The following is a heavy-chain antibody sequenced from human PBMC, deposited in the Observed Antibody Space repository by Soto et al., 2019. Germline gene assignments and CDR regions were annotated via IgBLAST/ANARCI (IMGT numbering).Heavy chain of an antibody. CDR3: ATTSRGYYGSGSYSFANWFDP. Sequence: QVPLVQSGAEVKKPGASVKVSCKASGYTFTSYGISWVRQAPGQGLEWMGWISAYNGNTNYAQKLQGRVTMTTDTSTSTAYMELRSLRSDDTAVYYCATTSRGYYGSGSYSFANWFDPWGQGTLVTVSS. D-gene: IGHD3-10*01. J-gene: IGHJ5*02. CDR1: GYTFTSYG. CDR2: ISAYNGNT. V-gene: IGHV1-18*01.